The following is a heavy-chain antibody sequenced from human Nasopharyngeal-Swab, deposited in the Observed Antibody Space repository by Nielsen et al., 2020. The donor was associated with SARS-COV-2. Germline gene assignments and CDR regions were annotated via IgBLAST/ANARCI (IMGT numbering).Heavy chain of an antibody. J-gene: IGHJ5*02. Sequence: GGSLRLSCAASGFTFSSYAVHWVRQAPGKGLEWVAVISYDGTNKHYADSVKGRFTISRDNSKNTLYLQMNSLRGDDTAVYYCVRAAVGDVTGWFDPWGQGTLVTGSS. D-gene: IGHD1-26*01. CDR2: ISYDGTNK. CDR1: GFTFSSYA. CDR3: VRAAVGDVTGWFDP. V-gene: IGHV3-30*04.